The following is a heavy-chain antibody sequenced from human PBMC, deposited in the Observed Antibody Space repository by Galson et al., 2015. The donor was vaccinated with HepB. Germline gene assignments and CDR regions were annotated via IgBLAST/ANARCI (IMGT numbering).Heavy chain of an antibody. J-gene: IGHJ2*01. Sequence: SETLSLTCTVSGGSISSYYWSWIRQPPGKGLEWIGYIYYSGSTNYNPSLKSRVTISVDTSKNQFSLKLSSVTAADTAVYYCARLGPPLTVTTHWYFDLWGRGTLVTVSS. CDR2: IYYSGST. D-gene: IGHD4-17*01. V-gene: IGHV4-59*08. CDR1: GGSISSYY. CDR3: ARLGPPLTVTTHWYFDL.